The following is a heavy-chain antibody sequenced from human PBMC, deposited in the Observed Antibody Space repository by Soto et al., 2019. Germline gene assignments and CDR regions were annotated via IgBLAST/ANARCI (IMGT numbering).Heavy chain of an antibody. D-gene: IGHD6-19*01. CDR3: ARILFGRSVAGGYFYMDV. J-gene: IGHJ6*03. V-gene: IGHV2-26*01. CDR2: IFSNDEK. Sequence: HVTLKESGPVLVKPTETLTLTCTVSGFSLSNGKVGVSWIRQHPEKALEWLAHIFSNDEKSYRTSLKSRLTISEDNSKSQVVLTMTNVDPVDTATYYCARILFGRSVAGGYFYMDVWGKGTTVTVSS. CDR1: GFSLSNGKVG.